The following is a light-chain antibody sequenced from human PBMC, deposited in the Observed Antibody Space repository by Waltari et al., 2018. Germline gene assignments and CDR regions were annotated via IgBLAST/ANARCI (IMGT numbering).Light chain of an antibody. CDR2: KAS. J-gene: IGKJ1*01. Sequence: DIQMTQSPPTLSASVGDRVTITCRASQNIQSRLAWYQQKPGNAPKVLIYKASTLEPGVPYRFSGTGSGTDFTLTISSLQADDEAVYYCQQYDSRWTFGQGTKVEIK. V-gene: IGKV1-5*03. CDR3: QQYDSRWT. CDR1: QNIQSR.